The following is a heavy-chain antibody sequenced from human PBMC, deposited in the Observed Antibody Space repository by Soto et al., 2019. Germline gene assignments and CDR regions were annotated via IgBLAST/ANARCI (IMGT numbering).Heavy chain of an antibody. Sequence: QVQLQESGPGLVKPSGTLSLTCAVSSGSISSSNWWSWVRQPPGKGLEWIGEIYHSGSTNYNPSLKSRVTISVDKSKNQFSLKLSSVTAADTAVYYCARRDYGGNSVYYYYGMDVWGQGTTVTVSS. J-gene: IGHJ6*02. CDR2: IYHSGST. CDR1: SGSISSSNW. D-gene: IGHD4-17*01. CDR3: ARRDYGGNSVYYYYGMDV. V-gene: IGHV4-4*02.